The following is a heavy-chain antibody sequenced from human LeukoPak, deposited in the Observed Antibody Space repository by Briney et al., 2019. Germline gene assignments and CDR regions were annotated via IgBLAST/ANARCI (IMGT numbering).Heavy chain of an antibody. CDR2: IIPIFGTA. Sequence: ASVKVSCKASGGTFSSYAISWVRQAPGQGLEWMGRIIPIFGTANYAQEFQGRVTITTDESTSTAYMELSSLRSEDTAVYYCARLYDSSGYYDFDYWGQGTLVTVSS. CDR1: GGTFSSYA. D-gene: IGHD3-22*01. J-gene: IGHJ4*02. V-gene: IGHV1-69*05. CDR3: ARLYDSSGYYDFDY.